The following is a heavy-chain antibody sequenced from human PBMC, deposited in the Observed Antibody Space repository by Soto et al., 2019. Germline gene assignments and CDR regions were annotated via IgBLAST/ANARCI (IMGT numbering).Heavy chain of an antibody. CDR3: AKEFDIVATIPLFDP. V-gene: IGHV3-30*18. J-gene: IGHJ5*02. Sequence: VGSLRLSCAASGFTFSSYGMHWVRQAPGNGLEWVAVISYDGSNKYYADSVKGRFTISRDNSKNTLYLQMNSLRAEDTAVYYCAKEFDIVATIPLFDPWGQGTLVTVSS. CDR2: ISYDGSNK. CDR1: GFTFSSYG. D-gene: IGHD5-12*01.